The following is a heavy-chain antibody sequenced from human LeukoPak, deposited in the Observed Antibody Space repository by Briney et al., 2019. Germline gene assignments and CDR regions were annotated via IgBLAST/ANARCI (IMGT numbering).Heavy chain of an antibody. V-gene: IGHV3-23*01. CDR1: GFTFSNAW. CDR3: VRGAGPHGDYRDF. J-gene: IGHJ4*02. Sequence: GGSLRLSCAASGFTFSNAWMSWVRQAPGKGLEWVSAISGSGGSTYYADSVKGRFTISRDNSKNTLYLQMNSLRAEDTAVYYCVRGAGPHGDYRDFWGQGTLVTVSS. D-gene: IGHD4-17*01. CDR2: ISGSGGST.